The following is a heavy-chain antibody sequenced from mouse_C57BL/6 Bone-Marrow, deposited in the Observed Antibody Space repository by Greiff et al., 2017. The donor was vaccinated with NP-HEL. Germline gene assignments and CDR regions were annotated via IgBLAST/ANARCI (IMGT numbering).Heavy chain of an antibody. CDR2: INPNNGGT. Sequence: VQLQQSGPELVKPGASVKIPCKASGYTFTDYNMDWVKQSHGKSLEWIGDINPNNGGTIYNQKFKGKATLTVDKSSSTAYMELRSLTSEDTAVYYCARRRAYYYGSGYYFDYWGQGTTLTVSS. D-gene: IGHD1-1*01. V-gene: IGHV1-18*01. J-gene: IGHJ2*01. CDR1: GYTFTDYN. CDR3: ARRRAYYYGSGYYFDY.